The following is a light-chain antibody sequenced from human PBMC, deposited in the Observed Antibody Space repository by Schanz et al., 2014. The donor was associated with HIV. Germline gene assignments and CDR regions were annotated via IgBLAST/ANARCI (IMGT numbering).Light chain of an antibody. CDR3: QQFDSLPIT. V-gene: IGKV1-33*01. J-gene: IGKJ5*01. CDR2: DAS. CDR1: QDISNY. Sequence: IQLTQSPSSLSASVGDRVTITCQASQDISNYLNWYQQKPGKAPKLLIYDASNLETGVPSRFSGGGSGTDFTFTISSLQPEDYATYFCQQFDSLPITFGQGTRLEIK.